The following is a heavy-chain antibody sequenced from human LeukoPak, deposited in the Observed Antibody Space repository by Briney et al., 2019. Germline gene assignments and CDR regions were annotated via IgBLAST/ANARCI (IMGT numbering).Heavy chain of an antibody. Sequence: VASVKVSCKASGFTFTSSAVQWVRQARGQRLEWIGWIVVGSGNTNYAQKFQERVTITRDMSTGTAYMELSSLRSEDTAVYYCAALRPVGATGVDYWGQGTLVTVSS. J-gene: IGHJ4*02. CDR3: AALRPVGATGVDY. V-gene: IGHV1-58*01. CDR2: IVVGSGNT. CDR1: GFTFTSSA. D-gene: IGHD1-26*01.